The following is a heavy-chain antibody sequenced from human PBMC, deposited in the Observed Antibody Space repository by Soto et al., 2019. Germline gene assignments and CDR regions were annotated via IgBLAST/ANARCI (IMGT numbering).Heavy chain of an antibody. Sequence: ASVKVSCKASGYTFTSSGISWVRQAPGQGLEWMGIINPSGGSTSYAQKFQGRVTMTRDTSTSTVYMELSSLRSEDTAVYYCARPAFDCGCDCYSPQPVGYWGQGSFVTGS. CDR1: GYTFTSSG. CDR3: ARPAFDCGCDCYSPQPVGY. CDR2: INPSGGST. J-gene: IGHJ1*01. V-gene: IGHV1-46*01. D-gene: IGHD2-21*02.